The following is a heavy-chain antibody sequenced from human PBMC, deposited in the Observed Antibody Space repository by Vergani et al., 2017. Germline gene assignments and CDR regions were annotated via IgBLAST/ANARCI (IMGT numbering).Heavy chain of an antibody. V-gene: IGHV3-30*02. J-gene: IGHJ4*02. CDR2: IQFDGSNQ. CDR3: AKHFRGWGIDY. CDR1: GFTLSNYD. Sequence: LEESGGGVVQRGGSLRLSCATSGFTLSNYDMQWIRQGPGKGLEFVAFIQFDGSNQYYADSVKGRFTLSRDFSKNTLYLQMNSLRTDDTATYYCAKHFRGWGIDYWGQGTQVIVSS. D-gene: IGHD3-16*01.